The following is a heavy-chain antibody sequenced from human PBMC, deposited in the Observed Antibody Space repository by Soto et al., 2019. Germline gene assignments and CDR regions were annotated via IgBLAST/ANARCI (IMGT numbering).Heavy chain of an antibody. CDR1: GFTFSSYP. CDR2: ISYDGSKQ. J-gene: IGHJ4*02. Sequence: VQVVESGGGVVQPGGSLRLSCEASGFTFSSYPMHWVRQAPGKGLEWVTLISYDGSKQYYADSVKGRFTISKDNSKDTLYLQIHSLSSDDTAVYFCARGPITQTSFIDHWGQGTLVTVSS. CDR3: ARGPITQTSFIDH. V-gene: IGHV3-30-3*01. D-gene: IGHD1-20*01.